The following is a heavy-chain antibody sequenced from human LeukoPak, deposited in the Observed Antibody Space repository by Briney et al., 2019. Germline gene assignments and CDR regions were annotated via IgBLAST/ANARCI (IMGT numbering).Heavy chain of an antibody. J-gene: IGHJ3*02. Sequence: SETLSLTCAVYGGSFSGYYWSWIRQPPGKGLEWIGEINHSGSTNYNPSLKSRVTISVDTSKNQFSLKLSSVTAADTAVYYCARRKMDRPIEVVVAATKGRAFDIWGQGTMVTVSS. CDR1: GGSFSGYY. V-gene: IGHV4-34*01. D-gene: IGHD2-15*01. CDR3: ARRKMDRPIEVVVAATKGRAFDI. CDR2: INHSGST.